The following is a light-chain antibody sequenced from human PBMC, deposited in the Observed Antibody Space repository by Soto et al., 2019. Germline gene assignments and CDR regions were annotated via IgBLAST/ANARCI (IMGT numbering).Light chain of an antibody. Sequence: QSALTQPASVSGSPGQSITISCTGTSSDVGGYNYVSWYQQHPGKAPKLMIYDVSNRPSGVSNRFSGPKSGNTASLTISGLQAEDEADYYCSSYTSSSTLDFGTGTKVTVL. CDR3: SSYTSSSTLD. CDR2: DVS. V-gene: IGLV2-14*01. J-gene: IGLJ1*01. CDR1: SSDVGGYNY.